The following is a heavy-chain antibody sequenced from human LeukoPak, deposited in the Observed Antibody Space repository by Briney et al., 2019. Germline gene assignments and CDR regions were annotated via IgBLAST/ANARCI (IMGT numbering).Heavy chain of an antibody. D-gene: IGHD1/OR15-1a*01. CDR1: GFIFGDYD. CDR3: AKVRANRLASFDY. Sequence: GGSLRLSCAASGFIFGDYDMTWVRQAPGKGLEWVSTINTSGDRTYYADSVKGRFTISRDNSRETLYLQMNSLRAEDTAVYYCAKVRANRLASFDYWGQGTLVTVSS. V-gene: IGHV3-23*01. J-gene: IGHJ4*02. CDR2: INTSGDRT.